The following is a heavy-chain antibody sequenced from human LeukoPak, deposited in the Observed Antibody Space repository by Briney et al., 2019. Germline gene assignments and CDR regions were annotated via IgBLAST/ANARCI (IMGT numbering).Heavy chain of an antibody. D-gene: IGHD3-10*01. Sequence: SETLSLTCTVSGGSISSSSYYWGWIRQPPGKGLEWIGSIYYTGSTYYNPSLKSRVTISVDTSKNQFSLKLSSVTAADTAVYYCARHLTYSRSGRSFYYWGQGPLVSLS. CDR1: GGSISSSSYY. CDR3: ARHLTYSRSGRSFYY. CDR2: IYYTGST. J-gene: IGHJ4*02. V-gene: IGHV4-39*01.